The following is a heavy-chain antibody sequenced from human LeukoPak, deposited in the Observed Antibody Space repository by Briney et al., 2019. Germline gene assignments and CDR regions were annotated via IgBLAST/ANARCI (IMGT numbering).Heavy chain of an antibody. CDR1: GGSIESYY. V-gene: IGHV4-4*08. J-gene: IGHJ6*02. CDR2: IAASGTT. CDR3: ATQGGYYYYGMDV. Sequence: SETLSLTCSVSGGSIESYYWSWIRQPPGKGLEFIGYIAASGTTKHNPSLKSRVTLSMDTSKNQFSLKLRSVTAADTAVYYCATQGGYYYYGMDVWGQGTTVTVSS.